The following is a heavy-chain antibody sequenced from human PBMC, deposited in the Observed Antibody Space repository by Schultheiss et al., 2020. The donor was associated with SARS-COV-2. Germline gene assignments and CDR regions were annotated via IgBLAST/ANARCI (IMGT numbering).Heavy chain of an antibody. Sequence: GESLKISCAASGFTFSIYGMHWVRQAPGKGLESVAAISFDGSNYYYADSVKGRFTISRDNSKNTLYLQMNSLRAEDTAVYYCAKAGPLDDFWSGYYRYYYYYYMDVWGKGTTVTVSS. CDR3: AKAGPLDDFWSGYYRYYYYYYMDV. D-gene: IGHD3-3*01. V-gene: IGHV3-30*18. J-gene: IGHJ6*03. CDR2: ISFDGSNY. CDR1: GFTFSIYG.